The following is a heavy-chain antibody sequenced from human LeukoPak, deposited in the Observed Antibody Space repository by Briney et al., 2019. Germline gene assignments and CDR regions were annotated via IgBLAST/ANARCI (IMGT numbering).Heavy chain of an antibody. D-gene: IGHD1-26*01. Sequence: GSSVKVSCKASGGTFSSYAISWVRQAPGQGLEWMGGIIPIFGTANYAQKFQGSVTMTRDTSISTVYMELSRLRSDDTAVCYCARASGSYWWFDSWGQGTLVTVSS. CDR3: ARASGSYWWFDS. J-gene: IGHJ5*01. CDR1: GGTFSSYA. V-gene: IGHV1-69*05. CDR2: IIPIFGTA.